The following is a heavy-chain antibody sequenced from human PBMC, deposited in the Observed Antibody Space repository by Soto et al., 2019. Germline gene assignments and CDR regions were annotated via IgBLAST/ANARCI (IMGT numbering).Heavy chain of an antibody. D-gene: IGHD3-16*01. CDR2: LYYSGNT. J-gene: IGHJ4*02. CDR3: ARVGGVGARTFDX. CDR1: GGSISPFY. Sequence: SETLSLTCTVSGGSISPFYWSWVRQPPGKGLEWICYLYYSGNTNYNPSLKSRVTISVDASKKQVSLRLTSVTAADTAVYYCARVGGVGARTFDXWGQVTVFTVSX. V-gene: IGHV4-59*01.